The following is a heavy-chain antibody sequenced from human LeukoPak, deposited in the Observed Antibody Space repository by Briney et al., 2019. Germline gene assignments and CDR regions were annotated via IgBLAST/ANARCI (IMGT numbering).Heavy chain of an antibody. CDR3: ARAVGSGWSWYYGMDV. CDR2: IYHSGST. V-gene: IGHV4-30-2*01. J-gene: IGHJ6*02. Sequence: SETLSLTCAVSGGSISSGGYSWSWIRQPPGKGLEWIGYIYHSGSTYHNPSLKSRVTISVDRSKNQFSLKLSSVTAADTAVYYCARAVGSGWSWYYGMDVWGQGTTVTVSS. CDR1: GGSISSGGYS. D-gene: IGHD6-19*01.